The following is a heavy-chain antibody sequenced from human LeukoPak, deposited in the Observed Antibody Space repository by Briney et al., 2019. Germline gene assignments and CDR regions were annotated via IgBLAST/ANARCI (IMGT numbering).Heavy chain of an antibody. CDR1: GFSFSDSA. J-gene: IGHJ5*02. Sequence: GGSLRLSCASSGFSFSDSAVSWVRHSPGEGLKWVSSISDTGRRTYYADSVKGRFTITRDNSRNTVNLQMNGLRADDTARYFCAKGGQDFDFWRFDLWGQGILVIVSS. D-gene: IGHD3-3*01. CDR2: ISDTGRRT. V-gene: IGHV3-23*01. CDR3: AKGGQDFDFWRFDL.